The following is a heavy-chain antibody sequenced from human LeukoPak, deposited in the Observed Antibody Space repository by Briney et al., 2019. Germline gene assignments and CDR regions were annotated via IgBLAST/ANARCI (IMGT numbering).Heavy chain of an antibody. CDR2: INPGGSST. CDR1: GFTFSNYW. CDR3: ARSNQADDY. Sequence: PGGSLRLSCAASGFTFSNYWLHWVRQVPGKGLVWVSRINPGGSSTTYADSVKGRFTISRDNAKNTLYLQMKSLRAEDTAVYYCARSNQADDYWGQGTLVTVSS. J-gene: IGHJ4*02. V-gene: IGHV3-74*01. D-gene: IGHD4-11*01.